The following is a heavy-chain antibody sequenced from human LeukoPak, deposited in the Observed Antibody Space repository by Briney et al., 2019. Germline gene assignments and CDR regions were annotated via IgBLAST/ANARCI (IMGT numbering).Heavy chain of an antibody. CDR2: IYYSGST. V-gene: IGHV4-59*01. CDR3: ARDRGPSGYDYFDY. J-gene: IGHJ4*02. D-gene: IGHD5-12*01. Sequence: SETLSLTCTVSGGSISSYYWSWIRQPPGKGLEWIGCIYYSGSTNYNPSLKSRVTISVDTSKNQFSLKLSSVTAADTAVYYCARDRGPSGYDYFDYWGQGTLVTVSS. CDR1: GGSISSYY.